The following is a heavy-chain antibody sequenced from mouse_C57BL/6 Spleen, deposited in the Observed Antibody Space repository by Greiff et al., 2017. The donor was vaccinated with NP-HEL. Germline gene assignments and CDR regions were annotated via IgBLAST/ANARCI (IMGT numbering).Heavy chain of an antibody. CDR1: GFNIKDYY. Sequence: EVQLQESGAELVKPGASVKLSCTASGFNIKDYYMHWVKQRTEQGLEWIGRIDPEDGETKYAPKFQGKATITADTSSNTAYLQLSSLTSEDTAVYYCARCAVTIHAAQVYFDYWGQGTTLTVSS. V-gene: IGHV14-2*01. CDR3: ARCAVTIHAAQVYFDY. J-gene: IGHJ2*01. CDR2: IDPEDGET. D-gene: IGHD3-2*02.